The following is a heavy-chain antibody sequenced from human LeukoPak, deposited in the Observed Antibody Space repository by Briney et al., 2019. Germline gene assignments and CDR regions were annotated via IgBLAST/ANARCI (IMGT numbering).Heavy chain of an antibody. D-gene: IGHD5-18*01. CDR2: IHASGNN. J-gene: IGHJ6*03. V-gene: IGHV4-61*02. CDR1: GGSISSYY. CDR3: ARDLGYGYYFYYYLDV. Sequence: KASQTLSLTCTVSGGSISSYYWTWIRQPAGKGVEYLGRIHASGNNYYNPSLNSRVAISIDTSKNQFSLKVSSVAAADTAVYYCARDLGYGYYFYYYLDVWGKGTTVTVSS.